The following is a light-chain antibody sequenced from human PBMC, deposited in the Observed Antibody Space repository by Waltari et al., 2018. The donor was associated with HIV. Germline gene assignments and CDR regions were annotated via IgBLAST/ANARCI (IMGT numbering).Light chain of an antibody. CDR2: DVT. J-gene: IGLJ3*02. V-gene: IGLV2-11*01. Sequence: QSALPQPRSVSGSPGQSVTISCTGTSSDVGGYNYVPWYQQNPGKAPRFFIYDVTKPSGVPDRCSGSKSGNTASLTIAGLQAEDEADYYCCSYAGNYPVLFGGGTKLTVL. CDR3: CSYAGNYPVL. CDR1: SSDVGGYNY.